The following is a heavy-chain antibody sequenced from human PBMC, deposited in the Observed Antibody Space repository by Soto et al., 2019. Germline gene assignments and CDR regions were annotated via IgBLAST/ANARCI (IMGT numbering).Heavy chain of an antibody. CDR2: ISYDGSKK. CDR3: ARDGRYCSGGSCSEYFQH. V-gene: IGHV3-30-3*01. J-gene: IGHJ1*01. Sequence: QVQLVESWGGVVQPGRSLRLSCAASGFTCSSYALHWVLQAPGKGLEWVAVISYDGSKKYYEDSVKGRFTISRDNSKNTLYLQMNSLRAEDTAVYYCARDGRYCSGGSCSEYFQHWGQGTLVTVSS. CDR1: GFTCSSYA. D-gene: IGHD2-15*01.